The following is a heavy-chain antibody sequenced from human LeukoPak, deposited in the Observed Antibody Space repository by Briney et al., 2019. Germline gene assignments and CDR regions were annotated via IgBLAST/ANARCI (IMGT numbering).Heavy chain of an antibody. Sequence: GGSLRLSCAASGFTFSNYAMHWVRQAPGKGLEYVSAISSNGGSTYYANSVKGRFTISGDNSKNTLYLQMGSLRAEDMAVYYCAREWVEYSNTWSHFDYWGQGTLVTVSS. CDR1: GFTFSNYA. J-gene: IGHJ4*02. V-gene: IGHV3-64*01. CDR3: AREWVEYSNTWSHFDY. CDR2: ISSNGGST. D-gene: IGHD6-13*01.